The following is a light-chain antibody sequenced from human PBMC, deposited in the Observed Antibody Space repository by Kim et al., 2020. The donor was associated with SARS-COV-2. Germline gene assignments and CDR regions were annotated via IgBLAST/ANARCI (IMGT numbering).Light chain of an antibody. CDR3: QVWDNISDHWV. J-gene: IGLJ3*02. CDR1: NLGSKS. CDR2: ENS. Sequence: SYELTQPPSVSVAPGKTASISCGGNNLGSKSVHWYQQKPGQAPVLVIYENSARPSGMPERFSGSNSGNTATLTISRVEAGDEADYYCQVWDNISDHWVFGGGTQLTVL. V-gene: IGLV3-21*04.